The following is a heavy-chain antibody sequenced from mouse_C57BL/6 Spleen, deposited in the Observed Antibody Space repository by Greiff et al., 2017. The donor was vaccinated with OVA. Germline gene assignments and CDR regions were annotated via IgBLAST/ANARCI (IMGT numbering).Heavy chain of an antibody. J-gene: IGHJ4*01. Sequence: VQLQQSGPELVKPGASVKISCKASGYAFSSSWMNWVKQRPGKGLEWIGRIYPGDGDTNYNGKFKGKATLTADKSSSTAYMQLSSLTSEDSAVYVCARTYDGPNAMDYWGQGTSVTVSS. CDR2: IYPGDGDT. CDR1: GYAFSSSW. V-gene: IGHV1-82*01. D-gene: IGHD2-3*01. CDR3: ARTYDGPNAMDY.